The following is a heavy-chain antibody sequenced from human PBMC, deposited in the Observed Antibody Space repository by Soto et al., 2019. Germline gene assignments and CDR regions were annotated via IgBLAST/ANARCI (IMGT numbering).Heavy chain of an antibody. D-gene: IGHD6-6*01. CDR1: GGSISSSSYY. J-gene: IGHJ4*02. CDR3: ARFSSQQLVIDY. Sequence: QLQLQESGPGLMKPSETLSLTCTVSGGSISSSSYYWGWIRQPPGKGLEWIGSIYYSGSTYYNPSLKSRVTISVDTSKNQFSLKLSSVTAADTAVYYCARFSSQQLVIDYWGQGTLVTVSS. CDR2: IYYSGST. V-gene: IGHV4-39*01.